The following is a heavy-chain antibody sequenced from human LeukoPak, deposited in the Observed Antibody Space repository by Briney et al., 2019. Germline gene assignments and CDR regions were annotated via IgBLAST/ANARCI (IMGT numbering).Heavy chain of an antibody. CDR3: AKDQGSRIVVVPAAPGAFDI. CDR1: GFTFSSYA. Sequence: RGSLRLSCAASGFTFSSYAMSWVRQAPGKGLEWVSAISGSGGSTYYADSVKGRFTISRDNSKNTLYLQMNSLGAEDTAVYYCAKDQGSRIVVVPAAPGAFDIWGQGTMVTVSS. D-gene: IGHD2-2*01. V-gene: IGHV3-23*01. CDR2: ISGSGGST. J-gene: IGHJ3*02.